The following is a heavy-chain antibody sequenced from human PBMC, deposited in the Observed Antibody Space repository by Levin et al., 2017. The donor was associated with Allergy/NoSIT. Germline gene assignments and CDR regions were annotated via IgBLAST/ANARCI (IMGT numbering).Heavy chain of an antibody. J-gene: IGHJ4*02. CDR3: AREDYYDSSGYWARYYFDY. V-gene: IGHV3-33*01. D-gene: IGHD3-22*01. CDR1: GFTFSSYG. Sequence: GGSLRLSCAASGFTFSSYGMHWVRQAPGKGLEWVAVIWYDGSNKYYADSVKGRFTISRDNSKNTLYLQMNSLRAEDTAVYYCAREDYYDSSGYWARYYFDYWGQGTLVTVSS. CDR2: IWYDGSNK.